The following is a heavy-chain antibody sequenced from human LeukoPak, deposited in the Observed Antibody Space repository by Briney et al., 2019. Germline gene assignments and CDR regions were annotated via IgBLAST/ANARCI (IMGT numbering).Heavy chain of an antibody. CDR3: ARQYCGGDCYNP. Sequence: ASVTVSCKPSVYTFTTYYMHWVRQAPGQGLQWMGWINPSTGGTKYAENFQGRVTITRDTSITTAYMELSRLTSDDTGVYYCARQYCGGDCYNPWGQGTLVIVAS. CDR2: INPSTGGT. J-gene: IGHJ5*02. CDR1: VYTFTTYY. V-gene: IGHV1-2*02. D-gene: IGHD2-21*02.